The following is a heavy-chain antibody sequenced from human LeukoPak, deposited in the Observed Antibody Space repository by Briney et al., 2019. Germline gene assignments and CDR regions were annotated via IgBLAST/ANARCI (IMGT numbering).Heavy chain of an antibody. J-gene: IGHJ3*01. Sequence: GGSLRLSCAASGFSIRTYYMSWVRQAPGKGLEWVSVIYSGGTIRYADSVKGRFTISRDNFKDTLNLQMNSLRADDTAVYYCVRAVHHNFYSDSSGYYGDAFDVWGQGTVVTVSS. CDR3: VRAVHHNFYSDSSGYYGDAFDV. D-gene: IGHD3-22*01. CDR1: GFSIRTYY. CDR2: IYSGGTI. V-gene: IGHV3-53*01.